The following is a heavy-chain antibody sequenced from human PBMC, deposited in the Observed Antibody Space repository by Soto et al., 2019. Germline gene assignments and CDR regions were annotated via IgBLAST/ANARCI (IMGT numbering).Heavy chain of an antibody. J-gene: IGHJ5*02. Sequence: GGSLRLSCAASGFTFSSYWMSWVRQAPGKGLEWVSRIDTDGGGTSYADSVKGRFTISTDNAKNTVYLQMNGLRAEDTAVYYCATVFDLWGQGTLVTVS. CDR3: ATVFDL. CDR2: IDTDGGGT. V-gene: IGHV3-74*01. CDR1: GFTFSSYW.